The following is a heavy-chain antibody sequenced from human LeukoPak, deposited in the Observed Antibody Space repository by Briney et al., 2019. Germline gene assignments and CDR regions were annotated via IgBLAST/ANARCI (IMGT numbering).Heavy chain of an antibody. CDR2: IRSKANSYAT. CDR1: GFTFSHAW. V-gene: IGHV3-73*01. J-gene: IGHJ4*02. Sequence: GGSLRLSCAVSGFTFSHAWMSWVRQAPGKGLEWVGRIRSKANSYATAYAASVKGRFTISRDDSKNTAYLQMHSLKTEDTAVYYCTRRGGLYDSSGYYIDKIDYWGQGTLVTVSS. CDR3: TRRGGLYDSSGYYIDKIDY. D-gene: IGHD3-22*01.